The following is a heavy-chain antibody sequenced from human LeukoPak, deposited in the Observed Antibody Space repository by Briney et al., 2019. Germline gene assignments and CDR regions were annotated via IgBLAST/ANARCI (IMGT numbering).Heavy chain of an antibody. CDR2: IYSGGST. Sequence: GGSLRLSCAASGFTVSSNYMSWVRQAPGKGLEWVSVIYSGGSTYYADSVKGRFTISRDNSKNTLYLQMNSLRAEDTAVYYCAREYSYPANWFAPWGQGTLVTVYS. J-gene: IGHJ5*02. CDR3: AREYSYPANWFAP. V-gene: IGHV3-53*01. CDR1: GFTVSSNY. D-gene: IGHD5-18*01.